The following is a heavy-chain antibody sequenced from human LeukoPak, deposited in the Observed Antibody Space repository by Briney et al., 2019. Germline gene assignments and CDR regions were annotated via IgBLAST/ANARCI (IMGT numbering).Heavy chain of an antibody. Sequence: GASVKVSCKASGYTFTSYGISWVRQAPGQGLEWMGWISAYNGNTNYAQKLQGRVTMTTDTSTSTAYMELRSLRSDDTAVYYCARGSITISGVVIRAPYRGDSFDPWGQGTLVTVSS. CDR2: ISAYNGNT. J-gene: IGHJ5*02. CDR1: GYTFTSYG. CDR3: ARGSITISGVVIRAPYRGDSFDP. D-gene: IGHD3-3*01. V-gene: IGHV1-18*01.